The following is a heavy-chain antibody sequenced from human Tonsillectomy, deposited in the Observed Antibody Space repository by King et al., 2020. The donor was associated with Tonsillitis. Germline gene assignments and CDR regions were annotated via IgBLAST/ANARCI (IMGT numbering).Heavy chain of an antibody. V-gene: IGHV1-18*01. J-gene: IGHJ4*02. Sequence: QLVQSGAEVKKPGASVKVSCKASGYTFTSYTINLVRQAPGQGLEWMGWIRAYNGNTKYAQKLQGRVTLTTDTPTTTVYMELRSLRSDDTAVYYCARVGVYYFDYWGQGTLVTVSS. CDR1: GYTFTSYT. D-gene: IGHD6-6*01. CDR2: IRAYNGNT. CDR3: ARVGVYYFDY.